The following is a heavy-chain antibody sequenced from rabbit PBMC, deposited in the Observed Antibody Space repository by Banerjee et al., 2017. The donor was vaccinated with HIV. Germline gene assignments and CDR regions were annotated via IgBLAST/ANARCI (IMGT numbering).Heavy chain of an antibody. V-gene: IGHV1S43*01. CDR3: ARAAGSNYVTDYFNL. CDR2: IGTGSGNT. CDR1: GFSFSRTYW. J-gene: IGHJ4*01. Sequence: QEQLEESGGDLVKPEGSLTLTCTASGFSFSRTYWICWVRQAPGKGLEWIACIGTGSGNTWYANWVNGRFTISRSTSLNTVDLKMTSLTAADTATYFCARAAGSNYVTDYFNLWGQGTLVTVS. D-gene: IGHD8-1*01.